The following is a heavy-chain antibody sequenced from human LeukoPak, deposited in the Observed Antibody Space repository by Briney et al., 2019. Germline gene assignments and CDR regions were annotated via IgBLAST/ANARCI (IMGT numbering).Heavy chain of an antibody. V-gene: IGHV3-66*02. CDR2: IKSGSNT. D-gene: IGHD7-27*01. J-gene: IGHJ4*02. CDR1: GLTVSSSH. CDR3: MSLPGGGQ. Sequence: GGSLRLSCAASGLTVSSSHMTWIRQAPRKGLEGVSIIKSGSNTDYADSVKGRFAISREKSKNTVYLQINSLRIEDTAVYNCMSLPGGGQWGQGTLVTVSS.